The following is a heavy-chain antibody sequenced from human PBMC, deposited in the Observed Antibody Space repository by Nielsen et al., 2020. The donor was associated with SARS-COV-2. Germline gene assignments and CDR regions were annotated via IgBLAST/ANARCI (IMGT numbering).Heavy chain of an antibody. CDR3: ARGRDDETYSSYFYLDV. CDR2: INRSGGT. V-gene: IGHV4-34*01. D-gene: IGHD2-15*01. CDR1: GEALRDHD. Sequence: GSLRLSCAVYGEALRDHDWTWIRQSPGKGLEWIGSINRSGGTKYNGPLKSRVSLSVDTMQNRFSLKVTSVTAADTAVYYCARGRDDETYSSYFYLDVWAKGTSVTVSS. J-gene: IGHJ6*03.